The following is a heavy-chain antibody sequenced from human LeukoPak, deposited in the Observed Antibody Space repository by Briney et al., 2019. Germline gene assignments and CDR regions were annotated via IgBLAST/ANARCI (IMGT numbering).Heavy chain of an antibody. CDR1: GYTFTGYH. D-gene: IGHD6-19*01. CDR3: ARGDSSGWGAFDI. V-gene: IGHV1-8*02. Sequence: ASVKVSCKASGYTFTGYHMHWVRQATGQGLEWMGWMNHNNGNTGYAQKFQGRVTMTRNTSISTAYMELSSLRSEDTAVYYCARGDSSGWGAFDIWGQGTMVTVSS. J-gene: IGHJ3*02. CDR2: MNHNNGNT.